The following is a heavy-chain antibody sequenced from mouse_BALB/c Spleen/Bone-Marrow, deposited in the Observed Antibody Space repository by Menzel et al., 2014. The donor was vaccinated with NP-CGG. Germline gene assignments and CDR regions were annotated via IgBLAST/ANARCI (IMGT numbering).Heavy chain of an antibody. Sequence: VQLKDSGGGLVQPGGSMKLSCVASGFTLSNYWMNWVRQSPEKGLEWVAEIRLKSNNFATHYAESVKGRFTISRDDSKSRVYLEMNNLRAEDTGIYYCTSLYYYGSRYFDYWGQGTTLTVSS. CDR3: TSLYYYGSRYFDY. J-gene: IGHJ2*01. V-gene: IGHV6-6*02. D-gene: IGHD1-1*01. CDR1: GFTLSNYW. CDR2: IRLKSNNFAT.